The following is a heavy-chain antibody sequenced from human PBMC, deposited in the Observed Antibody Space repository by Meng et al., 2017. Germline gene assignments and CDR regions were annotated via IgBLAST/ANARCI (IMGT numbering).Heavy chain of an antibody. CDR2: IIPIFGTA. CDR1: GGTFSSYA. J-gene: IGHJ5*02. CDR3: ARDYGDYAWIAKRWFDP. D-gene: IGHD4-17*01. Sequence: LVQSGAEVKKPGCSVKVSCKASGGTFSSYAISWVRQAPGQGLEWMGGIIPIFGTANYAQKFQGRVTITADESTSTAYMELSSLRSEDTAVYYCARDYGDYAWIAKRWFDPWGQGTLVTVSS. V-gene: IGHV1-69*01.